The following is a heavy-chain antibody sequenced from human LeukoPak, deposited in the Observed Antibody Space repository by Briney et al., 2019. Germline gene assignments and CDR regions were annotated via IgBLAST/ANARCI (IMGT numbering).Heavy chain of an antibody. CDR1: GGSFSGYY. D-gene: IGHD1-1*01. V-gene: IGHV4-34*01. CDR2: INHSGST. J-gene: IGHJ4*02. Sequence: PSETLSLTCAVYGGSFSGYYWSWIRQPPGKGLEWIGEINHSGSTNYNPSLKSRVTISVDTSKNQFSLKLSSVTAADTAVYYCARGSGTPDYWSQGTLVTVSS. CDR3: ARGSGTPDY.